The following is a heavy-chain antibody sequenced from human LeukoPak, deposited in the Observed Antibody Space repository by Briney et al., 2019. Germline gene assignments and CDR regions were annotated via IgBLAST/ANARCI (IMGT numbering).Heavy chain of an antibody. D-gene: IGHD5-18*01. V-gene: IGHV4-30-4*01. CDR3: AITSISGYSYGSFDY. J-gene: IGHJ4*02. Sequence: PSETLSLTCTVSGGSISSGDYYWSWIRQPPGKGLEWIGYIYYSGSTYYNPSLKSRVTISVDTSKNQFSLKLSSVTAADTAVYYCAITSISGYSYGSFDYWGQGTLVTVSS. CDR1: GGSISSGDYY. CDR2: IYYSGST.